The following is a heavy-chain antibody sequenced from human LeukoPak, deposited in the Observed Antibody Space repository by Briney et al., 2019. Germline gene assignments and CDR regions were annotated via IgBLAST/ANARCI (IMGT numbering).Heavy chain of an antibody. CDR3: AKYYKLSGYYLGGYDY. CDR1: GFTFRSYW. CDR2: SNSDGSST. J-gene: IGHJ4*02. Sequence: PGGSLRLSCAASGFTFRSYWMHWVRQAPGKGLVWVSRSNSDGSSTTYADSVKGRFTISRDNSKNTLYLQMNSLRAEDTAVYYCAKYYKLSGYYLGGYDYWGQGTLVTVSS. V-gene: IGHV3-74*01. D-gene: IGHD3-22*01.